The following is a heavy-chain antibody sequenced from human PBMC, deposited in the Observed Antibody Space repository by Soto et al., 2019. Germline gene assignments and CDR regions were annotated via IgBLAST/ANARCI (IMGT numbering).Heavy chain of an antibody. CDR2: ISAYNGNT. D-gene: IGHD5-18*01. CDR3: ARDGVDTATGYYYGMDV. J-gene: IGHJ6*02. CDR1: GYSFTTYG. Sequence: ASVKVSCKTSGYSFTTYGISWVRQAPGQGLEWMGWISAYNGNTNYAQKLQGRVTMTTDTSTSTAYMELRSLRSDGTAVYYCARDGVDTATGYYYGMDVWGQGTTVTVSS. V-gene: IGHV1-18*01.